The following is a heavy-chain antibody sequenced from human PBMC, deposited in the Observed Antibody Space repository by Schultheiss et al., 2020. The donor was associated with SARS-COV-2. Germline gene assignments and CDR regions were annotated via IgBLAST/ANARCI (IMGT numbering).Heavy chain of an antibody. D-gene: IGHD2-15*01. CDR2: INPNSGGT. Sequence: ASVKVSCKASGYTFTGYYMHWVRQAPGQGLEWMGWINPNSGGTNYAQKFQGRVTMTRDTSISTAYMELSRLRSEDTAVYYCARGSVGPAGDFDYWGQGTLVTVSS. CDR1: GYTFTGYY. J-gene: IGHJ4*02. V-gene: IGHV1-2*02. CDR3: ARGSVGPAGDFDY.